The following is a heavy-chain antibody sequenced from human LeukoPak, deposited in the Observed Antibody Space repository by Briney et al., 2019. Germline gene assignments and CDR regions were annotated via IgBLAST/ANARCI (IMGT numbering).Heavy chain of an antibody. D-gene: IGHD1-1*01. CDR2: INPNSGGT. V-gene: IGHV1-2*02. CDR1: GYTFTGYY. J-gene: IGHJ4*02. CDR3: ARDQQAGTLLYYFDY. Sequence: ASVKVSCKASGYTFTGYYMHWVRQAPGQGLEWMGWINPNSGGTNYAQKFQGRVTMTRDTSISTAYMELSRLRSDDTAVYYCARDQQAGTLLYYFDYWGQGTLVTVSS.